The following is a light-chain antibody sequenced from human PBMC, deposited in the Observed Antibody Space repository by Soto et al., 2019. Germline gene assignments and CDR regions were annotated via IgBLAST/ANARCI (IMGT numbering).Light chain of an antibody. CDR1: QSVGSD. J-gene: IGKJ5*01. CDR3: QQRNVWPPGT. Sequence: EIVMTQSPATLSVSPGERATLSCRASQSVGSDLAWYQQKPGQAPRLLIYGAFNRATGIPARFSGSGSGTDFTLTISSLEPEDSAVYYCQQRNVWPPGTFGQGTRLEIK. CDR2: GAF. V-gene: IGKV3-11*01.